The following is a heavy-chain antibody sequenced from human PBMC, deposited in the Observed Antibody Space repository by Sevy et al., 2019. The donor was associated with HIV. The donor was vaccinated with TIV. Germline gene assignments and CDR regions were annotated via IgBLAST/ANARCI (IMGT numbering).Heavy chain of an antibody. CDR3: VRVPAAAGTRGYFDY. V-gene: IGHV1-2*06. Sequence: ASVKVSCKTSGYSFSGYIMHWVRQAPGQGLEWMGRINPTSGGTKFAEMFQGRVTMTRDMSISTAYMELSSLRSDDTAVYYCVRVPAAAGTRGYFDYWGQGTLVTVSS. D-gene: IGHD6-13*01. J-gene: IGHJ4*02. CDR1: GYSFSGYI. CDR2: INPTSGGT.